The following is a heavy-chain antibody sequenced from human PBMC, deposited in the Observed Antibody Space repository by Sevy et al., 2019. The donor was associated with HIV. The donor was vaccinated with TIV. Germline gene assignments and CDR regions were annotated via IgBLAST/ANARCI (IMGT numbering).Heavy chain of an antibody. D-gene: IGHD6-13*01. CDR1: GFTFSDHY. CDR3: ATHAGIAAAGRVFDY. Sequence: GGSLRLSCVASGFTFSDHYMEWVRQAPGKGLEWVGRTRNKADGYTTEYAACVKGRFTISRDDSMNSLYVQMNSLKTEDTAVYYCATHAGIAAAGRVFDYWGQGTLVTVSS. J-gene: IGHJ4*02. CDR2: TRNKADGYTT. V-gene: IGHV3-72*01.